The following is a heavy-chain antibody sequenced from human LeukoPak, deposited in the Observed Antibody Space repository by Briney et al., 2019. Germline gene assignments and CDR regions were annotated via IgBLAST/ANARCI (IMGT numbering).Heavy chain of an antibody. CDR3: ARGVGSGSRLRAGDY. Sequence: GSLRLSCAASGFTVSSNYMSWVRQAPGKGLGGVSVIYSGGSTYYADSVKGRFTLSRDNSKNTLYLQMNSLRAEDTAVYYCARGVGSGSRLRAGDYWGQGTLVTVSS. CDR2: IYSGGST. D-gene: IGHD1-26*01. J-gene: IGHJ4*02. V-gene: IGHV3-53*01. CDR1: GFTVSSNY.